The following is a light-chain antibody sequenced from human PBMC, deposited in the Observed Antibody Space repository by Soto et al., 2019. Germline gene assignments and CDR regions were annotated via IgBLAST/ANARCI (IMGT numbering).Light chain of an antibody. CDR1: SSDIGGYNF. Sequence: QSVLTQPASVSESPGQSITISCTGTSSDIGGYNFVSWYQQHPGKAPKLMIYDVSIRPSGVSNRFSGSKSGNTAFLTISGLQAEDEADYYCSSYTSSSARVFGGGTKLTVL. CDR3: SSYTSSSARV. V-gene: IGLV2-14*03. J-gene: IGLJ3*02. CDR2: DVS.